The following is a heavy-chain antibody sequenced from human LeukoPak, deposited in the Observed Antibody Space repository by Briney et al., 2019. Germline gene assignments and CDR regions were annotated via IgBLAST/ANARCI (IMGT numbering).Heavy chain of an antibody. CDR2: INPAGDT. J-gene: IGHJ6*02. Sequence: PGGSLRLSCAASGFTFSTYDMHWVRQATGKGLEWVSGINPAGDTYYPGSVKGRFTISREDAKNSFFLQMNSLRVGETAVYYCARGDCSGGSCSSMDVWGQGTTVTVSS. D-gene: IGHD2-15*01. V-gene: IGHV3-13*04. CDR3: ARGDCSGGSCSSMDV. CDR1: GFTFSTYD.